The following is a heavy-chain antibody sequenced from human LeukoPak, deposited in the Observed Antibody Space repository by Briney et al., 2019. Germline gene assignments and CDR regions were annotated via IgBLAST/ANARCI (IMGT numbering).Heavy chain of an antibody. CDR1: GYTFTGYY. V-gene: IGHV1-2*02. Sequence: ASVKVSCKASGYTFTGYYMHWVRQAPGQGLEWMGWINPNSGGTNYAQKFQGRVTMTRNTSIDTAYMELSSLRVEDTAVYYCVRGFRSDTSGRKFDCWGQGTLVTVSS. CDR2: INPNSGGT. D-gene: IGHD2-2*01. CDR3: VRGFRSDTSGRKFDC. J-gene: IGHJ4*02.